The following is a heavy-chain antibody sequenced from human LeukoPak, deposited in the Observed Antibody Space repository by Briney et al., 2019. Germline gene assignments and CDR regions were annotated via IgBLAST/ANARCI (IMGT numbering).Heavy chain of an antibody. D-gene: IGHD1-20*01. CDR1: GYTFTGYY. CDR3: AREVGLKVTGTTGFDY. Sequence: GASVKVSCKASGYTFTGYYMHWVRQAPGQGLEWMGWINPNSGGTNYAQKFQGRVTMTRDTSISTAYMELSRLRSDDTAVYYCAREVGLKVTGTTGFDYWGQGTLVTVFS. V-gene: IGHV1-2*02. CDR2: INPNSGGT. J-gene: IGHJ4*02.